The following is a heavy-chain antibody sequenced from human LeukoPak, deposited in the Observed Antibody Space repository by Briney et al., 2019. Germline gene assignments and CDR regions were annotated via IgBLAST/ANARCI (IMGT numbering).Heavy chain of an antibody. Sequence: ASVKVSFKASAYTFTSYYMHWVRHPPGQGLERMGIINPSGGSTSYAQKFQGRVTMTRDTSTSTVYMELSSLRSEDTAVYYCAREEIVAAAYFYYYYYMDVWGKGTTVTVSS. CDR3: AREEIVAAAYFYYYYYMDV. CDR2: INPSGGST. D-gene: IGHD5-12*01. CDR1: AYTFTSYY. J-gene: IGHJ6*03. V-gene: IGHV1-46*01.